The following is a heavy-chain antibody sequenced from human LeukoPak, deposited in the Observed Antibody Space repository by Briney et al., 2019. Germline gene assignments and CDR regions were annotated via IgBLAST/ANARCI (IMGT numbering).Heavy chain of an antibody. CDR2: IKGDESAK. J-gene: IGHJ4*02. Sequence: GGSLRLSCAASGFTFSTYWMAWVRQAPGKGLEWVANIKGDESAKHQADSVKGRFTISRDNAQNSVYLHMRSLRGEDTAVYYCVRDVGGSLDYWGQGTLVTVSS. CDR3: VRDVGGSLDY. CDR1: GFTFSTYW. V-gene: IGHV3-7*01. D-gene: IGHD1-26*01.